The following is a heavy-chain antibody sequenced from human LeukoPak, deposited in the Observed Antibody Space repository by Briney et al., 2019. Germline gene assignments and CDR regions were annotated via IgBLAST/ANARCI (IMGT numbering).Heavy chain of an antibody. CDR3: ARDKYYGSGTFDH. D-gene: IGHD3-10*01. J-gene: IGHJ4*02. Sequence: QPGRSLRLSCAASGFTFSSYEMNWVRQAPGKGLEWVSYISGSGGTIHYADSVKGRFTISGDNAKNSLFLQMNSLRAEDMAIYYCARDKYYGSGTFDHWGQGTLVPVSS. V-gene: IGHV3-48*03. CDR1: GFTFSSYE. CDR2: ISGSGGTI.